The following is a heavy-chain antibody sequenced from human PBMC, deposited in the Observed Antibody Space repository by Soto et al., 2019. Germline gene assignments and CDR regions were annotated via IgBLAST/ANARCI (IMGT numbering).Heavy chain of an antibody. V-gene: IGHV1-3*01. J-gene: IGHJ4*01. Sequence: ASVKVSCKASGYTFIRSAMHWVRQAPGQRLEWMGWINVANGNTKYSQKFQGRVTITRDTSATTAYMELSSLTSEDTAVYYCARCNLWSGYPYYFDFWGHGSLVTVSA. CDR3: ARCNLWSGYPYYFDF. D-gene: IGHD3-3*01. CDR1: GYTFIRSA. CDR2: INVANGNT.